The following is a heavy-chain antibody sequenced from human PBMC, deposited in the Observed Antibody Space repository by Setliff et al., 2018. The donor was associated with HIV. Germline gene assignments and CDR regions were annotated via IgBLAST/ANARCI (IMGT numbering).Heavy chain of an antibody. Sequence: PSETLSLTCTVSGVSVSSGGYYWSWIRQHTGKGLEWIGYVYYTGTSYFNPSLKSRITISVDTSKNHFSLKLGFVTAADTAVYYCAIGESTTGALAEYFQLWGHGTRVPSPQ. CDR1: GVSVSSGGYY. CDR3: AIGESTTGALAEYFQL. CDR2: VYYTGTS. J-gene: IGHJ1*01. V-gene: IGHV4-31*03. D-gene: IGHD2-2*01.